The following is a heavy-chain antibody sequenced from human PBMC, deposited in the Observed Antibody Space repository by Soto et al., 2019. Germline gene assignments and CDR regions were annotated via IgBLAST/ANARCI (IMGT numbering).Heavy chain of an antibody. D-gene: IGHD4-17*01. CDR2: ISYDGSNK. CDR3: AKMFPRLPTVTTRGYGMDV. Sequence: GGSLRLSCAASGFTLSSYGMHWVRQAPGKGLEWVAVISYDGSNKYYADSVKGRFTISRDNSKNTLYLQMNSLRAEDTAVYYCAKMFPRLPTVTTRGYGMDVWGQGTTVTVSS. V-gene: IGHV3-30*18. CDR1: GFTLSSYG. J-gene: IGHJ6*02.